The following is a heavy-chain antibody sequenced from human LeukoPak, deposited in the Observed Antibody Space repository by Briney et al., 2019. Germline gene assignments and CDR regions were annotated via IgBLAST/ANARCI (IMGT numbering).Heavy chain of an antibody. D-gene: IGHD2-2*01. Sequence: GGSLRLSCAASGFTFSSYSMNWVRQAPGKGLEWVSSISSSSSYIYYADSVKGRFTISRDNAKNSLYLQMNSLRAEDTAVYYCARSGYCSSTSCYPDHYYYYYGMDVWGQGTTVTVSS. CDR3: ARSGYCSSTSCYPDHYYYYYGMDV. CDR2: ISSSSSYI. V-gene: IGHV3-21*01. J-gene: IGHJ6*02. CDR1: GFTFSSYS.